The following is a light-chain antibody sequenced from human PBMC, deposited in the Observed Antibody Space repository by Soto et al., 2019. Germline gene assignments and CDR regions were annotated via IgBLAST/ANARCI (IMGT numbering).Light chain of an antibody. V-gene: IGKV4-1*01. J-gene: IGKJ2*01. CDR2: WAS. CDR1: QSVLYSSNNKNY. CDR3: QQYYSTPPYT. Sequence: DIVMTQSPDSLAVSLGERATINCKSSQSVLYSSNNKNYLAWYQQKPGQPPKLLIYWASTRESGVPDRFSGSGSGTDFTLTISSLQAEDVAVYYCQQYYSTPPYTFGQGTQLESK.